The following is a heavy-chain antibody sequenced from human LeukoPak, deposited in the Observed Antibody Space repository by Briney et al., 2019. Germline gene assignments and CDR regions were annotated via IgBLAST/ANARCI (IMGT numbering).Heavy chain of an antibody. Sequence: ASVKVSCKVSGYTLTELSMHWVRQAPGKGREWMGGFDPEDGETIYAQKFQGRVTMTEDTPTDTAYMELSSLRSEDTAAYYCATRRFGGFKTGWFDPWGQGTLVTVSS. J-gene: IGHJ5*02. D-gene: IGHD4-23*01. CDR1: GYTLTELS. CDR2: FDPEDGET. CDR3: ATRRFGGFKTGWFDP. V-gene: IGHV1-24*01.